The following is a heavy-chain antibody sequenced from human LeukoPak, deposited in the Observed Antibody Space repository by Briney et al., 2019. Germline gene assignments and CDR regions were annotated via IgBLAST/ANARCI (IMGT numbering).Heavy chain of an antibody. D-gene: IGHD3-10*01. Sequence: ASVKVSCKASGYTFTGYYMHEVRQARGQGLEWMGWINPNSGGTNYAQKFQGRDTMTRDTSISTAYMELSRMSSDDTAVYYCARETMVRGVILFDYWGQGTLVTVSS. V-gene: IGHV1-2*02. CDR1: GYTFTGYY. J-gene: IGHJ4*02. CDR2: INPNSGGT. CDR3: ARETMVRGVILFDY.